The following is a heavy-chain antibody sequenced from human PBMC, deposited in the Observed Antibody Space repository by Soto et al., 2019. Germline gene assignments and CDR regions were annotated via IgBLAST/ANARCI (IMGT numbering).Heavy chain of an antibody. Sequence: PSETLSLTCTLSGSAVIDGSYNWNWIRQPPGKGLEWIGYIYFSGRTNYNPSLKSRVTISIDTSKNQFSLKLTSATAADTAVYYCSRDVDFGEEDVWGQGTTVT. CDR1: GSAVIDGSYN. D-gene: IGHD4-17*01. CDR3: SRDVDFGEEDV. CDR2: IYFSGRT. J-gene: IGHJ6*02. V-gene: IGHV4-61*01.